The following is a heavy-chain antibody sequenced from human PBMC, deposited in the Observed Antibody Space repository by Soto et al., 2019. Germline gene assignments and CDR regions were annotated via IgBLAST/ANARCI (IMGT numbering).Heavy chain of an antibody. J-gene: IGHJ4*02. V-gene: IGHV1-18*01. CDR2: ISAYNGNT. D-gene: IGHD3-10*01. CDR1: GYTFTSYG. Sequence: ASVNVSCKASGYTFTSYGISWVRQAPGQGLEWMGWISAYNGNTNYAQKLQGRVTMTTDTSTSTAYMELRSLRSDDTAVYYCARDPGLLWFGELSPFDYWGQGTLVTVSS. CDR3: ARDPGLLWFGELSPFDY.